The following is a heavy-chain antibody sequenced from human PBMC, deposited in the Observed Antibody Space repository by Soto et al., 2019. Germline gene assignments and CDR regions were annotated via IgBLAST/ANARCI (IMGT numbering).Heavy chain of an antibody. CDR3: AKDLGGYTTFDY. D-gene: IGHD6-13*01. J-gene: IGHJ4*02. CDR2: INAGSGNT. V-gene: IGHV1-3*01. CDR1: GYTFTTYP. Sequence: ASVKVSCKASGYTFTTYPMHWVRQAPGQRLEWVGWINAGSGNTKYPQKFQGRVTIIRDTSASTAYMELSSLTSEDTAVYYCAKDLGGYTTFDYWGQGTLVTVSS.